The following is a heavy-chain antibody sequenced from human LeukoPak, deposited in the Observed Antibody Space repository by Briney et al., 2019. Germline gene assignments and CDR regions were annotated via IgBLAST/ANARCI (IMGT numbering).Heavy chain of an antibody. D-gene: IGHD3-10*01. Sequence: GGSLRLSCSASGFTFSSYAMHWVRQAPGKGLEYVSAISSNGGSTYYADSVKGRFTISRDNSRNTLYLQMSSLRAEDTAVYYCVKATYYYGSGSYEIYYYGMDVWGQGTTVTVSS. CDR3: VKATYYYGSGSYEIYYYGMDV. CDR1: GFTFSSYA. CDR2: ISSNGGST. V-gene: IGHV3-64D*06. J-gene: IGHJ6*02.